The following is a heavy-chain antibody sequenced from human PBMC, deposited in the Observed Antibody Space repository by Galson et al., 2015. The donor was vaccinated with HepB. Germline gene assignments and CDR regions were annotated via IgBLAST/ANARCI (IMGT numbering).Heavy chain of an antibody. Sequence: SLRLSCAVSGFTFDDYAMHWVRQAPGKGLEWVSGITWNSGNVDYADSVKGRFTVSRDNAKNSLYLLMNSLRAEDTACYYCAKDLGDCTNGVCYSTHKNIYYGMDVWGQGTTVTVSS. J-gene: IGHJ6*02. CDR3: AKDLGDCTNGVCYSTHKNIYYGMDV. CDR2: ITWNSGNV. D-gene: IGHD2-8*01. CDR1: GFTFDDYA. V-gene: IGHV3-9*01.